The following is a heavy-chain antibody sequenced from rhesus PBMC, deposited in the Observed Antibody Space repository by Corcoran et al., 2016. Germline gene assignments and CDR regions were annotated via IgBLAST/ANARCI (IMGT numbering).Heavy chain of an antibody. D-gene: IGHD6-25*01. V-gene: IGHV4-122*02. J-gene: IGHJ4*01. CDR3: ASLAAAGY. CDR1: GGSISSGYYY. CDR2: ITYSGST. Sequence: QVQLQESGPGLVKPSETLSLTCAVSGGSISSGYYYWSWIRQPPGTGLEWIGYITYSGSTSYNPSLKSRVTISRDTSKNQFSLKLSAVTAADTAVYYCASLAAAGYWGQGVLVTVSS.